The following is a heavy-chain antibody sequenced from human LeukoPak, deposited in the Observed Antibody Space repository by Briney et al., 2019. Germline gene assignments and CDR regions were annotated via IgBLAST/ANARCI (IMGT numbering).Heavy chain of an antibody. CDR2: INHSGST. D-gene: IGHD3-22*01. CDR3: ARDYIGYYSDKNWFDS. V-gene: IGHV4-34*01. CDR1: GGSFSGYY. Sequence: PSETLSLTCAVYGGSFSGYYWSWIRQPPGKGLEWIGEINHSGSTNYNPSLKSRVTISVDTSKNQFSLKLSSVTAADTAIYYCARDYIGYYSDKNWFDSWGQGTLVTVSS. J-gene: IGHJ5*01.